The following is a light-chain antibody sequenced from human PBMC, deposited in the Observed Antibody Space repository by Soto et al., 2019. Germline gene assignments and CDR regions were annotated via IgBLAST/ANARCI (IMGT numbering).Light chain of an antibody. CDR3: QQYHSFVFT. J-gene: IGKJ3*01. Sequence: DHQMTQSPSTLSASVGDRVTISCRASQSVSFSLAWYQQRPGKAPKLLIYDASTLPSGVPSRFSGSGSGTEFTLTISSLQTDDFATYYCQQYHSFVFTFGPGTTVDIK. CDR2: DAS. V-gene: IGKV1-5*01. CDR1: QSVSFS.